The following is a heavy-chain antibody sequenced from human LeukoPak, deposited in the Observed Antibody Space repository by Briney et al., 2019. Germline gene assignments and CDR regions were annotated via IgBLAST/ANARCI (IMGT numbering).Heavy chain of an antibody. CDR3: ARERIHLERRGAFDI. CDR2: IHYGGST. Sequence: PSETLSLTCNVSGGSISGGGYYWGWVRQTPGKGLEWIGSIHYGGSTYYNPSLRSRVAISVDTSTNQISLNLRSVSAADTALFYCARERIHLERRGAFDIWGHGTTVNVSS. J-gene: IGHJ3*02. CDR1: GGSISGGGYY. V-gene: IGHV4-39*07. D-gene: IGHD1-1*01.